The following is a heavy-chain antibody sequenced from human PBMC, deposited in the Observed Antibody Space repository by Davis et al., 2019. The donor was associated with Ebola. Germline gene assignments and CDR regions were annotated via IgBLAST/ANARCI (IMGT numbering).Heavy chain of an antibody. V-gene: IGHV1-46*01. CDR3: ARDYGGEQWLVGRWDY. CDR2: INPNDGRT. D-gene: IGHD6-19*01. Sequence: AASVKVSCKASGYTFTNYYMHWVRQAPGQGLEWMGMINPNDGRTIYAQKFQGRVTMTEDTSTDTAYMELRSLGSDDTAVYYCARDYGGEQWLVGRWDYWGQGTLVTVSS. CDR1: GYTFTNYY. J-gene: IGHJ4*02.